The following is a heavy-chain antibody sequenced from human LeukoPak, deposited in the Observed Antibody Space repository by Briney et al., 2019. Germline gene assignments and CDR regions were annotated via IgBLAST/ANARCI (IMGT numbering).Heavy chain of an antibody. CDR1: GYTFTGYY. D-gene: IGHD3-10*01. V-gene: IGHV1-2*02. Sequence: ASVKVSCKASGYTFTGYYMHWVRQAPGQGLEWMGWINPNSGGTNYAQKFQGRVTMTRDTSISTAYMELSRLGSDDTAVYYCARVGGQPRQPLDFDYWGQGTLVTVSS. CDR3: ARVGGQPRQPLDFDY. J-gene: IGHJ4*02. CDR2: INPNSGGT.